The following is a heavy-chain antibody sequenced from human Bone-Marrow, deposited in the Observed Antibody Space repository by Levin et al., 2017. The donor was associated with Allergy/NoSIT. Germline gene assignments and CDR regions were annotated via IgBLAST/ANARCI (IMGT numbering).Heavy chain of an antibody. Sequence: PGGSLRLSCETSGFSFTGYGVHWLRQAPGKGLEWVAGLYYGGSHEYYADSVKGRFTVSRDNSNNTLYLQMNTLRTEDPAVYYSGTDEHSSWFWYFDYWGQGTLVTVSS. V-gene: IGHV3-33*01. CDR2: LYYGGSHE. J-gene: IGHJ4*02. CDR1: GFSFTGYG. CDR3: GTDEHSSWFWYFDY. D-gene: IGHD6-13*01.